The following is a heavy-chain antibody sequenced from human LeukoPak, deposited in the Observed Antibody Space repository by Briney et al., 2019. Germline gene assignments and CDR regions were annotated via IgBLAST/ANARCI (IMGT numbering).Heavy chain of an antibody. V-gene: IGHV4-59*01. CDR3: ARDRVVVVAATLYIRYYYGMDV. D-gene: IGHD2-15*01. CDR1: GGSISSYY. Sequence: SETLSLTCTVSGGSISSYYWSWIRQPPGKGLEWIGYIYYSGSTNYNPSLKSRVTISVDTSKNQFSLKLSSVTAADTAVYYCARDRVVVVAATLYIRYYYGMDVWGQGTTVTVSS. CDR2: IYYSGST. J-gene: IGHJ6*02.